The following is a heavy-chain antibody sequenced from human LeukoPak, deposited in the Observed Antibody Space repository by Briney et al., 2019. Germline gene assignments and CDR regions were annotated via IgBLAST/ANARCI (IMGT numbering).Heavy chain of an antibody. CDR3: ARDVQVATIYPLDY. CDR1: GFTFRNYA. Sequence: PGGSLRLSCAASGFTFRNYAMSWFRQAPGKGLEWVGFIRSKAYGGTTEYAASVKGRFTISRDNAKNSLYLQMNSLRAEDTAVYYCARDVQVATIYPLDYWGQGTLVTVSS. D-gene: IGHD5-12*01. CDR2: IRSKAYGGTT. J-gene: IGHJ4*02. V-gene: IGHV3-49*03.